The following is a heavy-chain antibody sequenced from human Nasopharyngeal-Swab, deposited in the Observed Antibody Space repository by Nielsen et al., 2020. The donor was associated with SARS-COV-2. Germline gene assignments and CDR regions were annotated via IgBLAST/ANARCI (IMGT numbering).Heavy chain of an antibody. Sequence: GESLKISCAASGFTFSSYDMHWVRQATGKGLEWVSAIGTAGDTYYPGSVKGRFTISRENAKNSLYLQMNSLRAGDTAVYYCARASQYSSTWALTSPYFDYWGQGTLVTVSS. CDR3: ARASQYSSTWALTSPYFDY. J-gene: IGHJ4*02. CDR2: IGTAGDT. CDR1: GFTFSSYD. V-gene: IGHV3-13*01. D-gene: IGHD6-19*01.